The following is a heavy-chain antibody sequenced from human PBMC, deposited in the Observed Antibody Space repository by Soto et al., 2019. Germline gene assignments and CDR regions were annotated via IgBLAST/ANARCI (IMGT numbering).Heavy chain of an antibody. CDR3: ARRLVVVVAASYDAFDI. CDR1: GGSISSSSYY. Sequence: SETLSLTCTVSGGSISSSSYYWGWIRQPPGKGLEWIGSIDYSGSTYYNPSLKSRVTISVDTSKNQFSLKLSSVTAADTAVYYCARRLVVVVAASYDAFDIWGQGTMVTVSS. D-gene: IGHD2-15*01. J-gene: IGHJ3*02. CDR2: IDYSGST. V-gene: IGHV4-39*01.